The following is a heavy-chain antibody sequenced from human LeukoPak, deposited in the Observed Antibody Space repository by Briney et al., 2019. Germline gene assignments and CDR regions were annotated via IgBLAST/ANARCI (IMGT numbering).Heavy chain of an antibody. Sequence: PSETLSLTCTVSGGSVNNGPYYWSWIRQHPGKGLEWIGYISYTGGTYYNPSLESRVSMSVDTSKNQFSLKLGSVTAADTAMYYCARIIVGASFDYWGQGTLVTVSS. J-gene: IGHJ4*02. V-gene: IGHV4-31*03. D-gene: IGHD1-26*01. CDR2: ISYTGGT. CDR1: GGSVNNGPYY. CDR3: ARIIVGASFDY.